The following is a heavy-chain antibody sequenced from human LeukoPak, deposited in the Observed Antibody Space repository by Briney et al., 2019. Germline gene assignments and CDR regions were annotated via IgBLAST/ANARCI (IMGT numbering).Heavy chain of an antibody. D-gene: IGHD6-13*01. CDR2: IYYSGST. J-gene: IGHJ4*02. CDR1: GGSISSYY. CDR3: ARGTRWGSWYYFDY. V-gene: IGHV4-59*01. Sequence: SETLSLTCTVSGGSISSYYWSWVRQPPGKGLEWIGYIYYSGSTNYNPSLKSRVTISVDTSKNQFSLKLSSVTAADTAVYYCARGTRWGSWYYFDYWGQGTLVTVSS.